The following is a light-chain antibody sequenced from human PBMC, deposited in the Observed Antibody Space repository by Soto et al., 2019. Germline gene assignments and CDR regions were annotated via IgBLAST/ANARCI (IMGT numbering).Light chain of an antibody. Sequence: QSVLTQPPSVSGAPGQRVTISCTGSSSNIGAGYDVHWFQQFPGTAPKLLIYSSYNRPSGVPDRFSGSKSGTSASLVITGLQAEDEADFYCQSYDSSLSGYVFGTGTKLTVL. CDR1: SSNIGAGYD. CDR2: SSY. CDR3: QSYDSSLSGYV. J-gene: IGLJ1*01. V-gene: IGLV1-40*01.